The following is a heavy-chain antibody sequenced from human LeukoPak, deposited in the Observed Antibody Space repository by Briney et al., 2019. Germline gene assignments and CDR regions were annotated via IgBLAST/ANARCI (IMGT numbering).Heavy chain of an antibody. J-gene: IGHJ4*02. CDR3: AGSAPDSGQSYLPVIAY. CDR1: VFTFRDYY. D-gene: IGHD4-17*01. CDR2: ISAGPTYT. V-gene: IGHV3-11*03. Sequence: VGSLRLSCAPSVFTFRDYYMSCMPQSPGKGVEWISYISAGPTYTNHAHSVNGRFTISRDNTKNSLYLQINSLRAQHTARHFCAGSAPDSGQSYLPVIAYGGEGALLTVSS.